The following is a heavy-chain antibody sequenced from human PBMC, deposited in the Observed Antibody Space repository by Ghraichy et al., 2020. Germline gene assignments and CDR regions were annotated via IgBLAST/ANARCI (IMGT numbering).Heavy chain of an antibody. CDR2: IYHNVDS. D-gene: IGHD5-12*01. CDR3: ATKSSGYHEYFDL. V-gene: IGHV4-4*09. Sequence: SETLSLTCAVSGGSISSYHWSWIRQPPGKGLEWIGYIYHNVDSSYNPSLEGRGTMSIDGSKNEVSLKLSSVTAADTAVYYCATKSSGYHEYFDLWGRGTLVTVSS. CDR1: GGSISSYH. J-gene: IGHJ2*01.